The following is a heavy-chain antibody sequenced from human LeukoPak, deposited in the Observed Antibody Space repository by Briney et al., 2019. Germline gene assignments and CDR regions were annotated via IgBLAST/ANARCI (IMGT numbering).Heavy chain of an antibody. Sequence: PGGSLRLSCAASGFTFSSYGMTWVRQAPGKGLEWVSYISSSSSTIYYADSVKGRFAISRDNAKNSLYLQMNSLRAEDTAVYYCAREEGSGWPDYWGQGTLVTVSS. CDR1: GFTFSSYG. J-gene: IGHJ4*02. D-gene: IGHD6-19*01. CDR3: AREEGSGWPDY. V-gene: IGHV3-48*04. CDR2: ISSSSSTI.